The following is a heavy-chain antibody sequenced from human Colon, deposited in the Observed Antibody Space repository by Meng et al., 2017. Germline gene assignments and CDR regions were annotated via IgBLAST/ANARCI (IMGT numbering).Heavy chain of an antibody. CDR1: GDSVSNNTGA. D-gene: IGHD6-13*01. CDR2: TYYRSKWYN. CDR3: ARGAAVKTSYAFDV. J-gene: IGHJ3*01. Sequence: SETLSLTCAISGDSVSNNTGAWNWIRQSPSTGLEWLARTYYRSKWYNDYAPFVKSRIIVTPDPSRNQFSLHLNSVSPEDTAVYYCARGAAVKTSYAFDVWGQGTVVTVSS. V-gene: IGHV6-1*01.